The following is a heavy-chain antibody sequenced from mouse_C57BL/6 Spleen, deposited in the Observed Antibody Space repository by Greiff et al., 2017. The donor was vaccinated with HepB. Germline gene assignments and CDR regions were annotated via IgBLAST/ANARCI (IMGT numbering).Heavy chain of an antibody. D-gene: IGHD2-1*01. J-gene: IGHJ2*01. V-gene: IGHV1-82*01. CDR3: ARARTTASHFDY. CDR2: IYPGDGDT. Sequence: VHLVESGPELVKPGASVKISCKASGYAFSSSWMNWVKQRPGKGLEWIGRIYPGDGDTNYNGKFKGKATLTADKSSSTAYMQLSSLTSEDSAVYFCARARTTASHFDYWGQGTTLTVSS. CDR1: GYAFSSSW.